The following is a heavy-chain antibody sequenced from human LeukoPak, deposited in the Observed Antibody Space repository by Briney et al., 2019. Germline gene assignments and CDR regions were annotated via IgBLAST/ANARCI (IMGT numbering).Heavy chain of an antibody. CDR1: GGSISSGGYY. CDR2: IYYSGST. V-gene: IGHV4-31*03. Sequence: PSETLSLTCTVSGGSISSGGYYWSWIRQHPGKGLEWIGYIYYSGSTYYNPSLKSRVTISVDTSKNQFPLKLSSVTAADTAVYYCARDPPTTPELNFDYWGQGTLVTVSS. D-gene: IGHD1-7*01. J-gene: IGHJ4*02. CDR3: ARDPPTTPELNFDY.